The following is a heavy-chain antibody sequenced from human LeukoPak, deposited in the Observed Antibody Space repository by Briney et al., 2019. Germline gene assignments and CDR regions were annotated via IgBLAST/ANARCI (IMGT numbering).Heavy chain of an antibody. Sequence: ASVKVSCKASGGTFSSYAISWVRQAPGQGLEWMGWINTNTGKPTYAQGFTGRFVFSLDTSVSTAYLQFSSLKAEDTAVYYCARAFTTSWGYYYYYGMDVWGQGTTVTVSS. CDR1: GGTFSSYA. CDR3: ARAFTTSWGYYYYYGMDV. CDR2: INTNTGKP. J-gene: IGHJ6*02. V-gene: IGHV7-4-1*02. D-gene: IGHD2-2*01.